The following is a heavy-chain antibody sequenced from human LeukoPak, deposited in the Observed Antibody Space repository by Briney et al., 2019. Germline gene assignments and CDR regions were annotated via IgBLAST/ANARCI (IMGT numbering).Heavy chain of an antibody. CDR3: ARDPYVLLRFGELLHHYYYYGMDV. V-gene: IGHV3-33*01. CDR1: GFTFSSYG. Sequence: GGSLRLSCAASGFTFSSYGMHWVRQAPGKGLEWVAVIWYDGSNKYYADSVKGRFTISRDNSKNTLYLQMNSLRAEDTAVYYCARDPYVLLRFGELLHHYYYYGMDVWGKGTTVTVSS. J-gene: IGHJ6*04. D-gene: IGHD3-10*01. CDR2: IWYDGSNK.